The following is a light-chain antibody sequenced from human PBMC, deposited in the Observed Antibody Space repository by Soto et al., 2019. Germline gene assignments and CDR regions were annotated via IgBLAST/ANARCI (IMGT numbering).Light chain of an antibody. Sequence: EIVLTQSPATLSSSPGERATLSCRASQSVSSYLAWYQQTPGQAPRLLIYDASNRATGIPARFSGSGSGTDFTLTISSLEPEDFAVYYCQQRSNWPTFGGGTKVEIK. CDR1: QSVSSY. CDR2: DAS. CDR3: QQRSNWPT. V-gene: IGKV3-11*01. J-gene: IGKJ4*01.